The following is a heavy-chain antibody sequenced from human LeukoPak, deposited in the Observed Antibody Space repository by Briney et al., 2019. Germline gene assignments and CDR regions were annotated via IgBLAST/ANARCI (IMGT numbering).Heavy chain of an antibody. CDR2: LYYSGST. Sequence: SETLSLTCTVSDXSISSYYWSWIRQSPGKGLEWIGYLYYSGSTNYNPSLKSRVTISVDTSKNQFSLTLSSVTAADTAVYYCARGYCRGTSCNRYTFDMWGQGTMVTVSS. D-gene: IGHD2-2*01. CDR3: ARGYCRGTSCNRYTFDM. V-gene: IGHV4-59*01. J-gene: IGHJ3*02. CDR1: DXSISSYY.